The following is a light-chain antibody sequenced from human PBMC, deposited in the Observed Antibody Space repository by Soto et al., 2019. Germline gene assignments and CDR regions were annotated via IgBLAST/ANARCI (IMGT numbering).Light chain of an antibody. CDR2: RAS. J-gene: IGKJ1*01. V-gene: IGKV1-5*03. CDR3: QQYNSFSWT. CDR1: QSISSW. Sequence: DIQMTQSPSTLSASVGDRVTIICRASQSISSWLAWYQQKGGKAPKLLISRASNLDSGVPSRFIGSGSGTEFNLTISSLQPEDFATYYCQQYNSFSWTFGQGTKVDI.